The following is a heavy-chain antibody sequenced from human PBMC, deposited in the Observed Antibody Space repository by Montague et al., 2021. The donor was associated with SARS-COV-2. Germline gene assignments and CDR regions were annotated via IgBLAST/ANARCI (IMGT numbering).Heavy chain of an antibody. CDR1: GFAFDDYA. J-gene: IGHJ4*02. CDR2: IHWNSNAL. D-gene: IGHD5-24*01. CDR3: AKGRSGYNIRQVATLDF. Sequence: SLRLSCAASGFAFDDYAMHWVRQVPGKGLEWVSGIHWNSNALGTADSVRGRFTISRDNAKSSLYLQMNSLRIEDTALYYCAKGRSGYNIRQVATLDFWGQGTLVTGST. V-gene: IGHV3-9*01.